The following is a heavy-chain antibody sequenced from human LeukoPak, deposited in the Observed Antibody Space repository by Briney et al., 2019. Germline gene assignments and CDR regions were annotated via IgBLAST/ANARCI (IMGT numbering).Heavy chain of an antibody. J-gene: IGHJ4*02. V-gene: IGHV3-21*01. CDR2: ISSRSSYI. CDR1: GFTFSSYS. D-gene: IGHD5-18*01. Sequence: GGSLRLSCAASGFTFSSYSMNWVRQAPGKGLEWVSSISSRSSYIYYADSVKGRFTISRDNAKNSLYLQTNSLRAEDTAVYYCAREIQRGYSYGKFDYWGQGTLVTVSS. CDR3: AREIQRGYSYGKFDY.